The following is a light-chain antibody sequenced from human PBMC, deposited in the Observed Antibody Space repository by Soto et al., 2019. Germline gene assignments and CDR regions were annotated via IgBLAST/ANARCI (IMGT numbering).Light chain of an antibody. J-gene: IGKJ3*01. CDR3: QQRSNWPPFT. Sequence: EIVLTQSPATLSLSPGERATLSCRASQSVSSYLAWYQQKPGQAPRLLIYDASNRATGIPARFSGSGSGTDFTLTSSSLEPEDFAVYYCQQRSNWPPFTFGPGTIVDIK. CDR1: QSVSSY. CDR2: DAS. V-gene: IGKV3-11*01.